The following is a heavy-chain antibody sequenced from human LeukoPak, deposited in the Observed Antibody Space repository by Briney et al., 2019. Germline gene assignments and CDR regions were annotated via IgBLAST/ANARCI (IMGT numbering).Heavy chain of an antibody. D-gene: IGHD2-2*01. Sequence: ASVKVSCKASGYTFTRYYMHWVRQAPGQGLEWMGWINPNSGGTNYAQKFQGRVTLTRDTSITTAYMELSRLRSDDTAVYYCARSVRYCSSTSCYQSYFDYWGQGTLVTVSS. J-gene: IGHJ4*02. CDR1: GYTFTRYY. V-gene: IGHV1-2*02. CDR3: ARSVRYCSSTSCYQSYFDY. CDR2: INPNSGGT.